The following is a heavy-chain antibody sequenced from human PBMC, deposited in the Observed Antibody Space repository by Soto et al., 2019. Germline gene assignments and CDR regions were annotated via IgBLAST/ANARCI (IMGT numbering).Heavy chain of an antibody. CDR3: AKEVDGSSTSCYGSYYYGMDV. CDR2: ISWDGGST. D-gene: IGHD2-2*01. Sequence: GGSLRLSCAASGFTFDDYAMHWVRQAPGKGLEWVSLISWDGGSTYYADSVKGRFTISRDNSKNSLYLQMNSLRAEDTALYYCAKEVDGSSTSCYGSYYYGMDVWGQGTTVTVSS. J-gene: IGHJ6*02. CDR1: GFTFDDYA. V-gene: IGHV3-43D*03.